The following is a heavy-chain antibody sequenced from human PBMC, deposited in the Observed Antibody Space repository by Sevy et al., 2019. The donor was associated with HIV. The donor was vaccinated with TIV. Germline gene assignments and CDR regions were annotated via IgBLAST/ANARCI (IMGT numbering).Heavy chain of an antibody. V-gene: IGHV3-48*01. J-gene: IGHJ6*02. CDR2: IDSRSSNI. CDR3: SGEGGVTDQGMDV. Sequence: GGSLRLSCAASGFTFSSYSMNWVRQAPGKGLEWLSYIDSRSSNIYYADSVKGRFTVSRDNAKNSLYVQMNSLRGEDTGVNYVSGEGGVTDQGMDVWGQGTTVTVSS. CDR1: GFTFSSYS. D-gene: IGHD3-16*01.